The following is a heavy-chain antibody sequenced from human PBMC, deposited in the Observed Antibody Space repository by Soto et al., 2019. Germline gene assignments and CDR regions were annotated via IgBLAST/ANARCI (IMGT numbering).Heavy chain of an antibody. Sequence: SETLSLTCTVSGGSISSDDYYWSWIRQHPGKGLEWIGYIYYSGSTYYNPSLKSRVTISVDTSKNQLSLKLSSVSAADTAVYYCARVPPYSDYYGGLGYYFDYWGQGTLVTVSS. CDR1: GGSISSDDYY. J-gene: IGHJ4*02. D-gene: IGHD3-22*01. V-gene: IGHV4-31*03. CDR2: IYYSGST. CDR3: ARVPPYSDYYGGLGYYFDY.